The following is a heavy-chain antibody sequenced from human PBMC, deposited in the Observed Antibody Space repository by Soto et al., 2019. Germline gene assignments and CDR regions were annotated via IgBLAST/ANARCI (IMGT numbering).Heavy chain of an antibody. CDR2: SRGSTDGSTT. D-gene: IGHD3-3*01. CDR1: GVTLEVHA. V-gene: IGHV3-49*04. CDR3: ARDGDFYGVGV. J-gene: IGHJ6*02. Sequence: GGSLRLAYTFSGVTLEVHALTWVRQATGCGLQWLGYSRGSTDGSTTEYDRSVRGRIIISRDDSKSIGYLQMNSLKSEDTAAYYCARDGDFYGVGVWGEGTTLTASS.